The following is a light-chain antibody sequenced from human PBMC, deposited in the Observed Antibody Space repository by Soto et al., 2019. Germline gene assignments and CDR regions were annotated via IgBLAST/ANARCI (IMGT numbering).Light chain of an antibody. CDR3: CSYAGSYTYV. CDR2: DVT. J-gene: IGLJ1*01. CDR1: SSDLGGYNY. Sequence: LTQPRSVSGSPGQSVTISCTGTSSDLGGYNYVSWYQQHPGKAPKLIIYDVTKRPSGVPDRFSGSKSGNTASLTISGLQAEDEADYCCCSYAGSYTYVFRTGTKVTVL. V-gene: IGLV2-11*01.